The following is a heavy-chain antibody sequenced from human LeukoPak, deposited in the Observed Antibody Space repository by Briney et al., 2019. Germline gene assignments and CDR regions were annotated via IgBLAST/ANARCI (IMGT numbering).Heavy chain of an antibody. J-gene: IGHJ4*02. CDR3: VRDRRKPYYFDSGGSHYPFFDY. CDR1: GYTLTELS. D-gene: IGHD3-22*01. CDR2: FDPEDGET. V-gene: IGHV1-24*01. Sequence: ASVKVSCKVSGYTLTELSMHWVRQTPGKGLEWMGGFDPEDGETIYAQKFQGRVTMTTDTTAYTAYMELRSLTSDDTAIYFCVRDRRKPYYFDSGGSHYPFFDYWGQGTLVTVSS.